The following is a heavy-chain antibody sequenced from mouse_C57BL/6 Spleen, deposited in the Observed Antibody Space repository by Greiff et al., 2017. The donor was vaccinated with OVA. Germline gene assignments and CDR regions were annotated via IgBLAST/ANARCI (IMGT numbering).Heavy chain of an antibody. CDR1: GYAFSSSW. CDR2: IYPGDGDT. J-gene: IGHJ4*01. V-gene: IGHV1-82*01. CDR3: ATSITTVVLDY. D-gene: IGHD1-1*01. Sequence: QVQLQQSGPELVKPGASVKISCKASGYAFSSSWMNWVKQRPGKGLEWIGRIYPGDGDTNYNGKFKGKATLTADKSSSTAYMQLSSLTSEDSAVYFCATSITTVVLDYWGQGTSVTVSS.